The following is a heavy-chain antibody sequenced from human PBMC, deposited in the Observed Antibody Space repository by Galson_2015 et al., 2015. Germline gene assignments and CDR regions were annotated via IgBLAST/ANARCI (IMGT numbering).Heavy chain of an antibody. D-gene: IGHD4-17*01. CDR3: ARAWVYGDTTDC. CDR2: IWSDESAK. J-gene: IGHJ4*02. CDR1: GFAFTSYG. V-gene: IGHV3-33*01. Sequence: SLRLSCAASGFAFTSYGMHWVRQAPGKGLEWVAVIWSDESAKHYSDSVKGRFTISRDNSKNTLYLQMDSLRADDTAVYYCARAWVYGDTTDCWGQGTLVTVSS.